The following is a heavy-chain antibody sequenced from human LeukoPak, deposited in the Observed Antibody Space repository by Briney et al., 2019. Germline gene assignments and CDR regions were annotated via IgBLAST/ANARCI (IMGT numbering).Heavy chain of an antibody. V-gene: IGHV3-66*01. CDR2: IYSGGTT. CDR3: ARSGEAGTFDY. D-gene: IGHD6-13*01. CDR1: GFTVNNNY. Sequence: PGGSLRLSCAVFGFTVNNNYMNWVRQAPGKGLEWVSVIYSGGTTYYADSVKGRFTISRDNSKNTLHLQMNSLRDEDTAVYYCARSGEAGTFDYWGQGTLVTVSS. J-gene: IGHJ4*02.